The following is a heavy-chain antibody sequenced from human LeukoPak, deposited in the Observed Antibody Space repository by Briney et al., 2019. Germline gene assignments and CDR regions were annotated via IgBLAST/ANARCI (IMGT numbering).Heavy chain of an antibody. Sequence: SETLSLTCAGSGGSISSSDWWSWVRQPPGKGLEWIGYIYYSVSTNYNPSLKSRVTISVETSKNQFYLKLSSVTAADTAVYYCARANEYSSSRWFDPWGQGTLVTVSS. V-gene: IGHV4-4*02. J-gene: IGHJ5*02. D-gene: IGHD6-6*01. CDR3: ARANEYSSSRWFDP. CDR1: GGSISSSDW. CDR2: IYYSVST.